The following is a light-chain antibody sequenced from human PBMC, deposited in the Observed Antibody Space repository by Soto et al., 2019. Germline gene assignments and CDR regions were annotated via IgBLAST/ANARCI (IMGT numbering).Light chain of an antibody. V-gene: IGKV3-11*01. CDR2: DAS. CDR3: HQRNAWPLT. CDR1: QAVNSY. Sequence: EIVLTQSPATLSLSAGDRATLSCRASQAVNSYLDWYQQKPGQAPRLLIYDASNRAPGTPARFSGSGSGTDFTLTVSSLEAEDFTVYYCHQRNAWPLTFDQGTKVEIK. J-gene: IGKJ1*01.